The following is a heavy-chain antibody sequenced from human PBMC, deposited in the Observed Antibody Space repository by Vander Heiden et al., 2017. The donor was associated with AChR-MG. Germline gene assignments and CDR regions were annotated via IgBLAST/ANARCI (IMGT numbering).Heavy chain of an antibody. V-gene: IGHV1-69*01. D-gene: IGHD2-2*01. J-gene: IGHJ6*02. Sequence: QVQLVQSGAEVKKPGSSVKVSCKASGGTFSSYASRWVRQAPGQGLEWMGGIIPIFGTADYAQKSQGRVTITADESTSTAYMELSSLRSEDTAVYYCARVGCSSTSCHPTQRHYYYYGMDVWGQGTTVTVSS. CDR3: ARVGCSSTSCHPTQRHYYYYGMDV. CDR1: GGTFSSYA. CDR2: IIPIFGTA.